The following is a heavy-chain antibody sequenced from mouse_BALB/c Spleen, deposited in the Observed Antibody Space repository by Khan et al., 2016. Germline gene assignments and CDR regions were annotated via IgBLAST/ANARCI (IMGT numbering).Heavy chain of an antibody. V-gene: IGHV3-2*02. CDR2: IRYSGST. J-gene: IGHJ1*01. CDR3: TRSPTATRYFDV. CDR1: AYSITSDYA. Sequence: EVQLQESGPGLVKPSQSLSLTCTVTAYSITSDYAWNWIRQFPGNKLEWMGHIRYSGSTTYNPSLKSRISITRDTSKNQFFLQLYSVTTEDTATXYCTRSPTATRYFDVWGAGTTVTVSS. D-gene: IGHD1-2*01.